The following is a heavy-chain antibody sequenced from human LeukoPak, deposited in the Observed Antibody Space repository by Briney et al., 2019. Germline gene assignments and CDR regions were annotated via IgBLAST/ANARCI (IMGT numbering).Heavy chain of an antibody. CDR3: ARGQEYQLLGWFDP. CDR1: GGSISSSNW. J-gene: IGHJ5*02. Sequence: SETLSLTCAVSGGSISSSNWWSWVRQPPGKGLEWIGEICHSGSTNYNPSLKSRVTISVDKSKNQFSLNLSSVTAVDTAVYYCARGQEYQLLGWFDPWGQGTLVTVPS. CDR2: ICHSGST. V-gene: IGHV4-4*02. D-gene: IGHD2-2*01.